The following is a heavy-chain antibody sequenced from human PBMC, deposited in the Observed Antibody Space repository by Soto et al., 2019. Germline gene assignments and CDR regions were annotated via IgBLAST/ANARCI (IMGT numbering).Heavy chain of an antibody. J-gene: IGHJ4*02. D-gene: IGHD3-10*01. CDR2: IYYSGNT. CDR1: GGSISSYY. CDR3: ARRVKYGSGRRPAYYLDY. Sequence: PSETLSLTCTVSGGSISSYYWSWIRQPPGKGLEWIGYIYYSGNTNYNPSLKSRVTISVDTSKNQFSLKLSSVTAADTAVYYCARRVKYGSGRRPAYYLDYWGQGTLVTVSS. V-gene: IGHV4-59*01.